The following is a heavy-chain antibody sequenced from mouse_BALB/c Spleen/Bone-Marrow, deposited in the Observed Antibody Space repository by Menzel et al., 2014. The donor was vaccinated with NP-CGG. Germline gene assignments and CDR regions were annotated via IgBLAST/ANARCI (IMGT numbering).Heavy chain of an antibody. CDR1: GFTFSDYY. V-gene: IGHV5-12*02. J-gene: IGHJ3*01. CDR3: ARHNYDETWFAY. Sequence: EVQVVESGGGLVQPGGSLKLSCATSGFTFSDYYMYWVRQTPEKRLEWVAYISNGGGSTYYPDTVKGRFTISRDNAKXTLYLQMSRLKSEDTAMYYCARHNYDETWFAYWGQGTLVTVSA. CDR2: ISNGGGST. D-gene: IGHD2-4*01.